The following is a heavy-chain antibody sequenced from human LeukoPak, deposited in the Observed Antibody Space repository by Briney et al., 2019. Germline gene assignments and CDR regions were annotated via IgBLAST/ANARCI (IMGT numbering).Heavy chain of an antibody. CDR3: ARNPPGWLQADY. Sequence: GGSLRLSCAASGFAFSYYGMHWVRHAPGKGLEWVAVISHDGSNIHYGDSVKGRFTISRDNSKNTVYLQMNSLRAEDTAVYYCARNPPGWLQADYWGQGTLVTVSS. V-gene: IGHV3-30*03. D-gene: IGHD5-24*01. CDR2: ISHDGSNI. J-gene: IGHJ4*02. CDR1: GFAFSYYG.